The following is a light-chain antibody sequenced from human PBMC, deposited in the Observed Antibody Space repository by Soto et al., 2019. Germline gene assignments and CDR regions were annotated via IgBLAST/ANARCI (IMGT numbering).Light chain of an antibody. CDR1: SSDVGSGNV. CDR3: CSHAGGDTYV. Sequence: QSALTQPASVSGSPGQSITISCTGTSSDVGSGNVVSWYQHYPGKAPQLMIYEGFNRPSGVSSRFSGSRYGNTASLTISGLQAEDEADYYCCSHAGGDTYVFGTGTKVTVL. CDR2: EGF. J-gene: IGLJ1*01. V-gene: IGLV2-23*01.